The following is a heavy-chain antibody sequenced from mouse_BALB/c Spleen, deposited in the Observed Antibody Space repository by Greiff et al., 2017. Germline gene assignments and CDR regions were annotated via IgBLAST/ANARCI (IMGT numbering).Heavy chain of an antibody. V-gene: IGHV1-87*01. CDR1: GYTFTSYW. J-gene: IGHJ2*01. CDR3: ARSHSDYFDY. CDR2: IYPGDGDT. Sequence: QVQLQQSGAELARPGASVKLSCKASGYTFTSYWMQWVKQRPGQGLEWIGAIYPGDGDTRYTQKFKGKATLTADKSSSTAYMQLSSLASEDSAVYYCARSHSDYFDYWGQGTTLTVSS. D-gene: IGHD3-1*01.